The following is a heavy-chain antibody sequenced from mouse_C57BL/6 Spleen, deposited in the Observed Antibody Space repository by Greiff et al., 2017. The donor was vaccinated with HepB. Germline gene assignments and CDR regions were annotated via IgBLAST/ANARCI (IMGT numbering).Heavy chain of an antibody. CDR3: ARSRVRLRCVDY. CDR1: GYTFTSYW. CDR2: IYPGSGST. D-gene: IGHD1-1*01. V-gene: IGHV1-55*01. Sequence: VQLQQPGAELVKPGASVKMSCKASGYTFTSYWITWVKQRPGQGLEWIGDIYPGSGSTNYNEKFKSKATLTVDTSASTAYMQLSSLTSEDSAVYYCARSRVRLRCVDYWGQGTTLTVSS. J-gene: IGHJ2*01.